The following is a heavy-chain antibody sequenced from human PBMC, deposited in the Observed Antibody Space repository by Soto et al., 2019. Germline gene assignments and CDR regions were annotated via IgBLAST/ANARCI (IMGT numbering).Heavy chain of an antibody. CDR3: ARGRYYDFWSGCLDY. D-gene: IGHD3-3*01. CDR2: ISDKGSP. CDR1: GGSLSGFY. Sequence: PSETLSLTCAVYGGSLSGFYWSWIRQPPGKGLEWIGEISDKGSPNYSPSLKSRVTISVDTSKNQFSLKLSSVSAADTAVYYCARGRYYDFWSGCLDYWGQGTLVTVSS. V-gene: IGHV4-34*01. J-gene: IGHJ4*02.